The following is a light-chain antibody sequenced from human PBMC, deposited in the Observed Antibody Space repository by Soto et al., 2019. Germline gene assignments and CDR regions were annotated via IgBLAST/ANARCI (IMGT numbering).Light chain of an antibody. Sequence: EIVLTQSPGTLSLSPGERATLSCRASQSVSSYLAWYQQRPGQAPRLLLYGASSRATGIPDRFTGSGSGTDFTLAISRLEPEDFAVYYCQQYDTFGQGTRLEIK. CDR1: QSVSSY. CDR3: QQYDT. J-gene: IGKJ5*01. CDR2: GAS. V-gene: IGKV3-20*01.